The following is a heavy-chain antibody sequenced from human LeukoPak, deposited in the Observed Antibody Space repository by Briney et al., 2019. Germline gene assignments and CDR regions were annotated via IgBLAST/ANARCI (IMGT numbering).Heavy chain of an antibody. CDR1: GGTFSSYA. V-gene: IGHV1-69*04. J-gene: IGHJ4*02. D-gene: IGHD6-13*01. Sequence: ASVNVSCKASGGTFSSYAISWVRQAPGQGLEWMGRIIPILGIANYAQKFQGRVTITADKSTSTAYMELSSLRSEDTAVYYCARAPSSSSGRWGQGTLVTVSS. CDR2: IIPILGIA. CDR3: ARAPSSSSGR.